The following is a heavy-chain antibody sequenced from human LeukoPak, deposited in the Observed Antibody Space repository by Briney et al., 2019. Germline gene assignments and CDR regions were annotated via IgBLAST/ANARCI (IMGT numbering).Heavy chain of an antibody. CDR3: AEGAIAVAGIYYYGMDV. CDR1: GGTFSIYA. J-gene: IGHJ6*02. V-gene: IGHV1-69*01. Sequence: GASVKVSFTASGGTFSIYAISWVRQAPGQGLEWMGGIIPIFGTANYAQKFQGRVTITADESTSTAYMELSSLRSEDTAVYYCAEGAIAVAGIYYYGMDVWGQGTTVTVSS. D-gene: IGHD6-19*01. CDR2: IIPIFGTA.